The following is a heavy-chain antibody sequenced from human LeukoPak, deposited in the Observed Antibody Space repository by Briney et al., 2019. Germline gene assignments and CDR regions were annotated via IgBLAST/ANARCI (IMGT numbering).Heavy chain of an antibody. J-gene: IGHJ6*02. CDR2: ISADGGIT. D-gene: IGHD3-10*02. V-gene: IGHV3-23*01. CDR1: GSTFSSHA. Sequence: GGSLRLSCAASGSTFSSHAMSWVRQAPGKGLEWVSTISADGGITYYADSVKGRLTISRDNSKNTLYLQMNSLRAEDTALYYCAKDLQYYVAMEVWGQGAVVNGS. CDR3: AKDLQYYVAMEV.